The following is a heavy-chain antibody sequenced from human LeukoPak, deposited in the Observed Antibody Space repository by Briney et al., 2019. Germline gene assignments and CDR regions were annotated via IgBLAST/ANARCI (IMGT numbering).Heavy chain of an antibody. D-gene: IGHD4-17*01. Sequence: PSETLSLTCAVDGGSFSGYYWSWIRQPPGEGLEWIGEINHSGSTNFNPSLKSRVSISVDTSKNQFSLKLSSVTAADTAVYYCARGTSNDYGDYCLIDYWGQGTLVTVPS. CDR3: ARGTSNDYGDYCLIDY. V-gene: IGHV4-34*01. CDR1: GGSFSGYY. CDR2: INHSGST. J-gene: IGHJ4*02.